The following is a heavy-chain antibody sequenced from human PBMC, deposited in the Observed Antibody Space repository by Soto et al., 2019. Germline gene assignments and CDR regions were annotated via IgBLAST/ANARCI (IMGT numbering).Heavy chain of an antibody. D-gene: IGHD3-10*01. J-gene: IGHJ4*01. CDR3: ITVSYFPLKLVRLVY. Sequence: SVKISCQASGHTSTSDYMHWWGQTPGERLEWMGISKSSGGSIKYVRKFQGRVTMTSDTSTSTIYIELRILISEDTAVYYCITVSYFPLKLVRLVYWGLGTLVTVS. V-gene: IGHV1-46*01. CDR1: GHTSTSDY. CDR2: SKSSGGSI.